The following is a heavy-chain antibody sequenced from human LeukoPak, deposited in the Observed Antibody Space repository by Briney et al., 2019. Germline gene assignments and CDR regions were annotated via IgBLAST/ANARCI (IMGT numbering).Heavy chain of an antibody. D-gene: IGHD6-13*01. V-gene: IGHV1-69*13. CDR2: IIPIFGTA. Sequence: GASVKVSCKASGGTFSSYAISWVRQAPGQGLEWIGGIIPIFGTANYAQKFQGRVTITADESTSTAYMELSSLRSEDTAVYYCASVIPIAAAGTDAFDIWGQGTMVTVSS. CDR1: GGTFSSYA. CDR3: ASVIPIAAAGTDAFDI. J-gene: IGHJ3*02.